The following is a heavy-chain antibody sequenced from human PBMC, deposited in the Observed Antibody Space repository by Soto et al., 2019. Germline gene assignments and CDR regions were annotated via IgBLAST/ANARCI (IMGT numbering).Heavy chain of an antibody. CDR1: GASLTSYY. CDR3: ARDLYGSGVLDV. V-gene: IGHV4-59*12. Sequence: PXETLSRTCTVSGASLTSYYWSCIRQPPGKALEWIGTIYYSGSTNYNPSLKSRVSLSVDTSKNQLSLKVGSVTAADTAVYFCARDLYGSGVLDVWGQGTTVTVSS. J-gene: IGHJ6*02. D-gene: IGHD3-10*01. CDR2: IYYSGST.